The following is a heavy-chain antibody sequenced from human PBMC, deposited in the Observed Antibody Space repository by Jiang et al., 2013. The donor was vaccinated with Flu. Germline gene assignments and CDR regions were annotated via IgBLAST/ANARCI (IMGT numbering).Heavy chain of an antibody. CDR1: GYPFSAYY. CDR3: ARSYDSSGYQHYFEN. V-gene: IGHV1-2*02. D-gene: IGHD3-22*01. J-gene: IGHJ4*02. Sequence: GAEVKKPGASVTVSCQASGYPFSAYYVHWVRQAPGQGLEWIGRIYPNGGGTILAPKFRGRVTLTRDTSTRTAYMELRSLRSDDTAVYYCARSYDSSGYQHYFENWGQGSLVTVSS. CDR2: IYPNGGGT.